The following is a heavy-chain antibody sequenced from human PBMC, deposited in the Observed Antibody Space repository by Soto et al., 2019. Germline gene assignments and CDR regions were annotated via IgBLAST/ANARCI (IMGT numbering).Heavy chain of an antibody. D-gene: IGHD3-16*01. CDR1: GFSLSTRGVG. V-gene: IGHV2-5*02. Sequence: QITLKESGPTLVKPTQTLTLTCTFSGFSLSTRGVGVGWIRQPPGKALEWLALIYWDGYKHYSPSLESRLTITEDTSKNQVVLTMTNMDPVDTATCYCAHKEAGDRILDYWGQGTLVTVSS. J-gene: IGHJ4*02. CDR3: AHKEAGDRILDY. CDR2: IYWDGYK.